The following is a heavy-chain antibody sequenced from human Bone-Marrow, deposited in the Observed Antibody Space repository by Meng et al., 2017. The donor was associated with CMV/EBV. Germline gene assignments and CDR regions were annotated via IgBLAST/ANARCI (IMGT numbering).Heavy chain of an antibody. D-gene: IGHD1-14*01. J-gene: IGHJ6*02. V-gene: IGHV4-59*01. Sequence: SETLSLTCTVSGGSISSYYWNWIRQPPGKGLEWLASVYYSGTTNYNPSLKSRLTISVDTSTSQFSLKLNSVTAADTAVYYCARDLNRAYSYYGMDVWGQRTTVTVSS. CDR3: ARDLNRAYSYYGMDV. CDR1: GGSISSYY. CDR2: VYYSGTT.